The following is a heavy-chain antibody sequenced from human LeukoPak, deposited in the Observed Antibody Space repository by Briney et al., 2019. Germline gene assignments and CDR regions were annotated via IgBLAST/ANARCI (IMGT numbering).Heavy chain of an antibody. CDR2: ISGSGGST. J-gene: IGHJ4*02. V-gene: IGHV3-23*01. Sequence: GGSLRLSCAASGFTFSSYAMSWVRKAPGKGLEWVSAISGSGGSTYYADSVKGRFTISRDNSKNTLYLQMNSLRAEDTAVYYCASDCSSTSCYQRGGYSDYWGQGTLVTVSS. CDR3: ASDCSSTSCYQRGGYSDY. CDR1: GFTFSSYA. D-gene: IGHD2-2*01.